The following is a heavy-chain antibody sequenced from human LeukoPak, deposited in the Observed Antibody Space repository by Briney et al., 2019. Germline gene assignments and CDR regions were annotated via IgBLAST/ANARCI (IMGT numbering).Heavy chain of an antibody. CDR1: GFTFSSYG. Sequence: GRSLRLSCAASGFTFSSYGMHWVRQAPGKGLEWVAVISYDGSNKYYADSVKSRFTISRDNSKNTLYLQMNSLRAEDTAVYYCAKNIAVAGTCGMDVWGQGTTVTVSS. CDR3: AKNIAVAGTCGMDV. D-gene: IGHD6-19*01. V-gene: IGHV3-30*18. CDR2: ISYDGSNK. J-gene: IGHJ6*02.